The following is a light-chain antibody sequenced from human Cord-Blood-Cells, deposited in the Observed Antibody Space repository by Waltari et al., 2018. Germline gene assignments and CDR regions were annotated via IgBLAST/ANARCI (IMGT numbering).Light chain of an antibody. Sequence: QSALTQPASVSGSTGQSITISCTGTSSDVGGYNYVSWYQQHPGKAPKLMIYEVSNRPSGVSKRFSGSKSGNTASLTISGLQAEDEADYYCSSYTSSSTLVFGGGTKLTVL. CDR3: SSYTSSSTLV. CDR1: SSDVGGYNY. J-gene: IGLJ2*01. CDR2: EVS. V-gene: IGLV2-14*01.